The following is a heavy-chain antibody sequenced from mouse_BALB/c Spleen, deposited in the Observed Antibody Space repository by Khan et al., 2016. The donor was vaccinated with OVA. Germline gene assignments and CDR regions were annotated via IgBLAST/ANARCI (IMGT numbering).Heavy chain of an antibody. CDR2: ISYSGVT. V-gene: IGHV3-2*02. J-gene: IGHJ2*01. CDR1: GYSITSGYA. CDR3: ARGNYYGYYFDY. Sequence: EVQLKESGPGLVKPSQSLSLTCTVTGYSITSGYAWNWLRQFPGNKLEWMGYISYSGVTSYTPSLKSRISITRDTSKNQFFLQLNSVTTEDTATYYCARGNYYGYYFDYWGQGTTRTVAS. D-gene: IGHD1-1*01.